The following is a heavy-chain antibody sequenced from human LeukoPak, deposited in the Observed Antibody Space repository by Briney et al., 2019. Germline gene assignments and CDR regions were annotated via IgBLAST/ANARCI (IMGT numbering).Heavy chain of an antibody. D-gene: IGHD6-13*01. V-gene: IGHV3-11*04. CDR3: ARSIAAAGGFDY. CDR2: ISSSGGAI. J-gene: IGHJ4*02. Sequence: GGSLRLSCAASGFTFSDYYMTWIRQAPGKGLEWVSYISSSGGAIYYADSVKGRFTISRDNAKNSLYLQMNSLRAEDTAVYYCARSIAAAGGFDYWGQGTLVTVSS. CDR1: GFTFSDYY.